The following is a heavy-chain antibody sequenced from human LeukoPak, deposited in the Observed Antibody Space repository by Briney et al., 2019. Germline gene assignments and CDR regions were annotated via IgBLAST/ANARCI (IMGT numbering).Heavy chain of an antibody. V-gene: IGHV5-51*01. D-gene: IGHD2-2*01. Sequence: EYLKISCKGSGYSFTSYWIGWVRQMPGKGLEWMGIIYPGDSDTRYSPSFQGQVTISADKSISTAYLQWSSLKASDTAMYYCARQGEVVPEYNWFDPWGQGTLVTVSS. CDR3: ARQGEVVPEYNWFDP. CDR2: IYPGDSDT. CDR1: GYSFTSYW. J-gene: IGHJ5*02.